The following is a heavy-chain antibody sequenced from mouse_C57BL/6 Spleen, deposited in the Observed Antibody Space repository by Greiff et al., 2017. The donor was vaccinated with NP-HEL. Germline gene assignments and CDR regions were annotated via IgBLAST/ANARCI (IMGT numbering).Heavy chain of an antibody. Sequence: EVKVVESGGGLVQSGRSLRLSCATSGFTFSDFYMEWVRQAPGKGLEWIAASRNKANDYTTEYSASVKGRFIVSRDTSQSILYLQMNALRAEDTAIYYCARDAGGHWYFDVWGTGTTVTVSS. J-gene: IGHJ1*03. CDR3: ARDAGGHWYFDV. V-gene: IGHV7-1*01. CDR2: SRNKANDYTT. CDR1: GFTFSDFY.